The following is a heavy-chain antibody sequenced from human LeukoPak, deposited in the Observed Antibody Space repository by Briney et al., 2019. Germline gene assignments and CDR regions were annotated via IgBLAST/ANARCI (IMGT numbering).Heavy chain of an antibody. V-gene: IGHV3-48*01. Sequence: GGSLRLSCAASGFTFSSYSMNWVRQAPGKGLEWVSYISSSSSTIYYADSVKGRFTISRDNAKSSLYLQMNSLRAEDTAVYYCAREGITMIVTEYFQHWGQGTLVTVSS. CDR1: GFTFSSYS. J-gene: IGHJ1*01. CDR3: AREGITMIVTEYFQH. D-gene: IGHD3-22*01. CDR2: ISSSSSTI.